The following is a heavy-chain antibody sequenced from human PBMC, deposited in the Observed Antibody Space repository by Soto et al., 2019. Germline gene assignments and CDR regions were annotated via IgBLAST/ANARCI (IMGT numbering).Heavy chain of an antibody. CDR3: ASTEDQGRYYYAMDV. Sequence: QVQLQESGPGLVKPSQTLSLTCTVSGGSISSGGYYWSWIRQHPGKGLEWIGYIYYSGSTYYNPSLKSRVTLSVDASTSPFSLKLSYVTAADTAVYYCASTEDQGRYYYAMDVWGQGTTVTVSS. J-gene: IGHJ6*02. V-gene: IGHV4-31*03. D-gene: IGHD2-15*01. CDR2: IYYSGST. CDR1: GGSISSGGYY.